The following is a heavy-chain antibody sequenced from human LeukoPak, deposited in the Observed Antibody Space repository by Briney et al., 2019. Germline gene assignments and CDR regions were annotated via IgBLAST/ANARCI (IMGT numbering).Heavy chain of an antibody. CDR3: ARDSLPGDDPTLFQH. CDR1: GFTFSSYS. Sequence: GGSLRLSCAASGFTFSSYSMNWARHAPGKGREWVSSISSSSSYIYYADSVKGRFTISRDNAKNSLYLQMNSLRAEDTAVYYCARDSLPGDDPTLFQHWGQGTLVTVSS. CDR2: ISSSSSYI. D-gene: IGHD1-1*01. V-gene: IGHV3-21*01. J-gene: IGHJ1*01.